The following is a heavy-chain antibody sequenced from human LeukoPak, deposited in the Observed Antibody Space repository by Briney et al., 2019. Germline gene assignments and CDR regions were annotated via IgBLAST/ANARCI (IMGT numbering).Heavy chain of an antibody. J-gene: IGHJ4*02. Sequence: PGGTLRLSCAASGFTFSTYGMNWVRQAPGKGLEWVSAISGSGGSTYYADSVKGRFTISRDNSKNTLYLQMSSLRAEDTAVYYCAKDRGYSPFDFWGQGTLVTVSS. D-gene: IGHD5-18*01. CDR3: AKDRGYSPFDF. CDR2: ISGSGGST. CDR1: GFTFSTYG. V-gene: IGHV3-23*01.